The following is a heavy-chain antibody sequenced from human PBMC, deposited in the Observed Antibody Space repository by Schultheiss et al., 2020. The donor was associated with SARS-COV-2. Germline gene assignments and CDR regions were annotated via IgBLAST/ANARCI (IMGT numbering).Heavy chain of an antibody. V-gene: IGHV3-48*03. CDR2: ISSSGSTI. D-gene: IGHD6-13*01. J-gene: IGHJ4*02. Sequence: GGSLRLSCAASGFTFSSYEMNWVRQAPGKGLEWVSYISSSGSTIYYADSVKGRFTISRDNSKNTLYLQMNSLRAEDTAVYYCAKGQAAPFDYWGQGTLVTVSS. CDR1: GFTFSSYE. CDR3: AKGQAAPFDY.